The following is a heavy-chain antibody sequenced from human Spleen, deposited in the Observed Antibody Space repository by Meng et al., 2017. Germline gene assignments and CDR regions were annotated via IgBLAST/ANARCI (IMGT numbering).Heavy chain of an antibody. D-gene: IGHD3-3*01. J-gene: IGHJ6*02. CDR3: ARVRGLEWLRPYYYYYGMDV. Sequence: GESLKISCAASGFTFSSYWMSWVRQAPGKGLEWVANIKQDGSEKYSVDSVKGRFTISRDNAKNSLYLQMNSLRAEDTAVYYCARVRGLEWLRPYYYYYGMDVWGQGTTVTVSS. CDR2: IKQDGSEK. V-gene: IGHV3-7*01. CDR1: GFTFSSYW.